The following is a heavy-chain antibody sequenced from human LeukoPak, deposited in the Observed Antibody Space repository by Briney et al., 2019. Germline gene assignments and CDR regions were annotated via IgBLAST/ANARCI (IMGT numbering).Heavy chain of an antibody. Sequence: GRSLRLSCAASGFTFSSYGMHWVRQAPGKGLEWVAVIWYDGSNKCYADSVKGRFTISRDNSKNTLYLQMNSLRAEDTAVYYCAIEGGGIVVVPAARPLTDYYYYGMDVWGQGTTVTVSS. CDR1: GFTFSSYG. CDR2: IWYDGSNK. J-gene: IGHJ6*02. D-gene: IGHD2-2*02. CDR3: AIEGGGIVVVPAARPLTDYYYYGMDV. V-gene: IGHV3-33*01.